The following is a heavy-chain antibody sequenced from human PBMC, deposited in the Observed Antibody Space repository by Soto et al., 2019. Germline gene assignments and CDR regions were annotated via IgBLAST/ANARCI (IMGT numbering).Heavy chain of an antibody. D-gene: IGHD2-8*01. Sequence: SVKVSCKASGGTFSSYAISWVRQAPGQGLEWMGGIIPIFGTANYAQKFQGRVTITADESTSTAYMELSSLRSEDTAVYYCAGDLRQSPEMGDWFDPWGQGTLVTVSS. J-gene: IGHJ5*02. V-gene: IGHV1-69*13. CDR1: GGTFSSYA. CDR3: AGDLRQSPEMGDWFDP. CDR2: IIPIFGTA.